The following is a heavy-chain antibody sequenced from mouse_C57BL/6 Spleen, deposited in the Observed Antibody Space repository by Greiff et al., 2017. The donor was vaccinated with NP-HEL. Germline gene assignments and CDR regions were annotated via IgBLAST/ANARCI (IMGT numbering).Heavy chain of an antibody. V-gene: IGHV5-6*01. CDR2: ISSGGSYT. CDR3: ARSTTVVADWYFDV. D-gene: IGHD1-1*01. CDR1: GFTFSSYG. Sequence: EVQLVESGGDLVKPGGSLKLSCAASGFTFSSYGMSWVRQTPDQRLEWVATISSGGSYTYYPDSVKGRFTISRDNAKNTLYLQMSSLKSEDTAMYYCARSTTVVADWYFDVWGTGTTVTVAS. J-gene: IGHJ1*03.